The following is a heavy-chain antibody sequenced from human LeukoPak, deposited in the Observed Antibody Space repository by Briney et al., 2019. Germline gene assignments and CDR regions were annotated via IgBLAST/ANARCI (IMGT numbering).Heavy chain of an antibody. CDR1: GFTFSSYE. D-gene: IGHD5-18*01. J-gene: IGHJ4*02. V-gene: IGHV3-48*03. Sequence: GGSLRLSCAASGFTFSSYEMNWVRLAPGKGLEWVSYISESGSAIYYADSVKGRFTISRDNAKNSLYLQMNSLRAEDTAIYYCATYRQVLLPFESWGQGTLVTVSS. CDR2: ISESGSAI. CDR3: ATYRQVLLPFES.